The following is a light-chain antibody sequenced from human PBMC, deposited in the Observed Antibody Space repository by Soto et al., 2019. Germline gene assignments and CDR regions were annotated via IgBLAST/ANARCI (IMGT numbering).Light chain of an antibody. CDR1: SSDVDTYKY. CDR2: EVS. V-gene: IGLV2-14*01. Sequence: QSALNQPASVSGSPGQSIIISCTGTSSDVDTYKYVSWYQQHPGKAPKLMIYEVSHRPSGVSDRFSGSKSGNTASLTISGLQAEDEADYYCCSYAGSTTRVLFGGGTQLTVL. J-gene: IGLJ2*01. CDR3: CSYAGSTTRVL.